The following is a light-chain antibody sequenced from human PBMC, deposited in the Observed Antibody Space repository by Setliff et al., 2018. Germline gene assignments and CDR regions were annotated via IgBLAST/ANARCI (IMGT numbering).Light chain of an antibody. CDR3: NAYTAGTTDV. J-gene: IGLJ1*01. Sequence: QSVLTQPASVPGSPGQSITISCSGTSNDVGSYDLVSWYQQHPGKAPKLIIYGVSDRPSGVSSRFPGSKSGNTASLTISGLQTEDEADYYCNAYTAGTTDVFGTGTKVTVL. V-gene: IGLV2-14*03. CDR1: SNDVGSYDL. CDR2: GVS.